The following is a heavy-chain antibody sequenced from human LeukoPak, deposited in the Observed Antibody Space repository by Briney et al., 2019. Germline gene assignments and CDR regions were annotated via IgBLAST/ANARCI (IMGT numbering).Heavy chain of an antibody. V-gene: IGHV1-8*01. CDR3: ARAPSRKSRYCSGGSCLTARYYFDY. D-gene: IGHD2-15*01. CDR1: GYTFTSYD. J-gene: IGHJ4*02. CDR2: MNPNSGNT. Sequence: ASVKVSCKASGYTFTSYDINWVRQATGQGLEWMGWMNPNSGNTGYAQKFQGRVTMTRNTSIGTAYMELSSLRSEDTAVYYCARAPSRKSRYCSGGSCLTARYYFDYWGQGTLVTVSS.